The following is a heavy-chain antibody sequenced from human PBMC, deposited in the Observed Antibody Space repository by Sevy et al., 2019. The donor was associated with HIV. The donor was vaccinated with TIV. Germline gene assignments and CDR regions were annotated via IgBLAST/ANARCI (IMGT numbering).Heavy chain of an antibody. CDR1: GFTFSRYG. J-gene: IGHJ4*02. D-gene: IGHD6-13*01. V-gene: IGHV3-33*06. Sequence: GGSLRLSCAASGFTFSRYGMHWVRQTPGKGMEWVAGIWYDGDNKNCSDYGKGRFTISRDNSKNTVYLHMSSLRVEDTATYYCAKGIAASGYYFDSWGQGTLVTVSS. CDR2: IWYDGDNK. CDR3: AKGIAASGYYFDS.